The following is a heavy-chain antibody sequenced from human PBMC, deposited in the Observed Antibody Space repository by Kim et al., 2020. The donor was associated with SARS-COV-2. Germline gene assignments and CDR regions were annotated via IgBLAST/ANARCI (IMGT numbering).Heavy chain of an antibody. Sequence: YNPSLKSRVTISVDTSKNQFSLKLSSVTAADTAVYYCASIGSSWYRNFDYWGQGTLVTVSS. CDR3: ASIGSSWYRNFDY. D-gene: IGHD6-13*01. J-gene: IGHJ4*02. V-gene: IGHV4-34*01.